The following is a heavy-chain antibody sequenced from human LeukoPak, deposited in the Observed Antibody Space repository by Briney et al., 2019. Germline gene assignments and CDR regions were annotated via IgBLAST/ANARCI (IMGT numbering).Heavy chain of an antibody. CDR1: GFSIGHFW. V-gene: IGHV3-7*01. CDR2: IKGDGSET. J-gene: IGHJ4*02. CDR3: ATNVGYGSGNGGGD. D-gene: IGHD3-10*01. Sequence: QAGGSLRLSCAASGFSIGHFWMSWLRQAPGKGLEWVANIKGDGSETYYADSVKGRFIISRDNAKRSLYLQMSGLRVEDSAGYYCATNVGYGSGNGGGDWGQGTVVSVSS.